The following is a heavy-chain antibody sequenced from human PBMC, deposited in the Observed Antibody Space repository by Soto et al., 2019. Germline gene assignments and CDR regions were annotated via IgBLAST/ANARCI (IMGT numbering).Heavy chain of an antibody. CDR1: GFTFSGFD. CDR3: AKSQEIGTHFFDS. V-gene: IGHV3-13*01. Sequence: GGSLRLSCEASGFTFSGFDMHWVRQPTGKGLEWVSSIGTAGDTYYAVSVKGRFTISRDNAKNSLSLQMNSLRAGDMAVYFCAKSQEIGTHFFDSCGQGTQVTVYS. CDR2: IGTAGDT. J-gene: IGHJ4*02. D-gene: IGHD6-13*01.